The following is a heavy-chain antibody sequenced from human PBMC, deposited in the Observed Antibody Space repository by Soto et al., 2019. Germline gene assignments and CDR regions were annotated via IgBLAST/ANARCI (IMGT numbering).Heavy chain of an antibody. D-gene: IGHD3-10*01. Sequence: GGSLRLSCTASGFTFGDYAMSWVRQAPGKGLEWVGFIRSKGSGGTSEYAASVKGRFTFSRDDSKSIAYLQMNSLKIEDTAVYYCTRDQPITPWGQGTMVTVSS. V-gene: IGHV3-49*04. CDR1: GFTFGDYA. CDR2: IRSKGSGGTS. J-gene: IGHJ3*01. CDR3: TRDQPITP.